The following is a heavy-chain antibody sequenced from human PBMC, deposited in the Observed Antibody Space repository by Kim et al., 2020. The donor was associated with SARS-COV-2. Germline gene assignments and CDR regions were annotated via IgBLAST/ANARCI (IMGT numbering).Heavy chain of an antibody. CDR1: GGSISSYY. V-gene: IGHV4-59*13. D-gene: IGHD6-13*01. CDR3: AREGLAAAGIDY. Sequence: SETLSLTCTVSGGSISSYYWSWIRQPPGKGLEWIGYIYYSGSTNYNPSLKSRVTISVDTSKNQFSLKLSSVTAADTAVYYCAREGLAAAGIDYWGQGTLV. CDR2: IYYSGST. J-gene: IGHJ4*02.